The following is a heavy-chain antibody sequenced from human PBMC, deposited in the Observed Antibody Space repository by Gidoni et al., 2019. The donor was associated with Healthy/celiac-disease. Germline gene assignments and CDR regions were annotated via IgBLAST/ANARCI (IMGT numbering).Heavy chain of an antibody. Sequence: QVQLVQSGAEVKKPGSSVTVSCTASGGTFSSYASSWVRQAPGQGLEWMGGIIPIFGTANYAQKFQGRVTITADESTSTAYMELSSLRSEDTAVYYCARDQGAAAGTFEYFQHWGQGTLVTVSS. J-gene: IGHJ1*01. V-gene: IGHV1-69*01. D-gene: IGHD6-13*01. CDR2: IIPIFGTA. CDR3: ARDQGAAAGTFEYFQH. CDR1: GGTFSSYA.